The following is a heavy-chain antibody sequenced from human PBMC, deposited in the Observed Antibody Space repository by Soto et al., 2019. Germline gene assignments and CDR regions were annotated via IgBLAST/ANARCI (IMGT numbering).Heavy chain of an antibody. D-gene: IGHD3-22*01. CDR2: IYYSGST. CDR3: TTEAYDNSGSLAFDI. V-gene: IGHV4-59*01. J-gene: IGHJ3*02. Sequence: PSETLSLTCTVSGGSISSYYWSWIRQPPGKGLEWIGYIYYSGSTNYNPSLKSRVTISVDTSKNQFSLKLSSVTAADTAVYYCTTEAYDNSGSLAFDIWGPGTLVTVSS. CDR1: GGSISSYY.